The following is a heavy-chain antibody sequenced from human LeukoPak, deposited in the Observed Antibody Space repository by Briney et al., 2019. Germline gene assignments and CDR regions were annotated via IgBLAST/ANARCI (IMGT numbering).Heavy chain of an antibody. CDR1: GFTFSSYA. Sequence: PGRSLRLSCAASGFTFSSYAMHWVRQAPGKGLEWVAVISYDGSNKYYADSVKGRFTISRDNSKNTLYLQMNSLRAEDTAVYYCARELYRSGSGWFDPWGQGTLVTVSS. J-gene: IGHJ5*02. CDR2: ISYDGSNK. D-gene: IGHD6-19*01. CDR3: ARELYRSGSGWFDP. V-gene: IGHV3-30*04.